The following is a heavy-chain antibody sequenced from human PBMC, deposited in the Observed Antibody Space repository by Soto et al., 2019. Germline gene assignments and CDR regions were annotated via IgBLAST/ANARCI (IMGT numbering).Heavy chain of an antibody. V-gene: IGHV3-30-3*01. J-gene: IGHJ3*02. D-gene: IGHD3-22*01. CDR1: GFTFSSYA. Sequence: GGSLRLSCAASGFTFSSYAMHWVRQAPGKGLEWVAVISYDGSNKYYADSVKGRFTISRDNSKNTLYLQMNSLRAEDTAVYYCARVGDSSGYAGLNAFDIWGQGTMVTV. CDR2: ISYDGSNK. CDR3: ARVGDSSGYAGLNAFDI.